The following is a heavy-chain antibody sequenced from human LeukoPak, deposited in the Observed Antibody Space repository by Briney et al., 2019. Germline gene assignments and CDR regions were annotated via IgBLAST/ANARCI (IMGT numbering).Heavy chain of an antibody. CDR1: GFTFSSYA. V-gene: IGHV3-23*01. D-gene: IGHD3-22*01. J-gene: IGHJ4*02. Sequence: GGSLRLSCAASGFTFSSYAMSWVRQAPGKGLEWVSAISGSGGSTYYADSVKGRFTISRDNSKNTLYLQMNSLRAEDTAVYYCARRGDSSGYYYNFAYWGRGTLVTVSS. CDR3: ARRGDSSGYYYNFAY. CDR2: ISGSGGST.